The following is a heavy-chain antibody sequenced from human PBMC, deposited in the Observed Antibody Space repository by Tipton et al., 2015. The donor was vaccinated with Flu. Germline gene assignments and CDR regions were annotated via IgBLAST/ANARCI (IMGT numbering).Heavy chain of an antibody. J-gene: IGHJ5*02. CDR3: ARRDYSNYVSDPKSWFDP. CDR1: GASISSYY. D-gene: IGHD4-11*01. Sequence: TLSLTCTVSGASISSYYWNWIRQAPGKGLEWIGYIHYSGNNNYNPSLRSRVTISVDTSKNQFSLKVFSVTAADTAVYYCARRDYSNYVSDPKSWFDPWGQGILVTVSS. V-gene: IGHV4-59*08. CDR2: IHYSGNN.